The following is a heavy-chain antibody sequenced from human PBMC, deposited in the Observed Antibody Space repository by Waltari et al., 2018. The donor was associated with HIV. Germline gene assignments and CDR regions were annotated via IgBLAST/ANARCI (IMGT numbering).Heavy chain of an antibody. CDR2: INHSGST. J-gene: IGHJ4*02. V-gene: IGHV4-34*01. CDR3: ASSPNDSHLRLDY. Sequence: QVQLQQWGAGLLKPSETLSLTCAVYGGSFSGYYWSWIRQPPGKGLEWIGEINHSGSTNYNPSLKSRVTISVDTSKNQFSLKLSSVTAADTAVYYCASSPNDSHLRLDYWGQGTLVTVSS. D-gene: IGHD2-8*01. CDR1: GGSFSGYY.